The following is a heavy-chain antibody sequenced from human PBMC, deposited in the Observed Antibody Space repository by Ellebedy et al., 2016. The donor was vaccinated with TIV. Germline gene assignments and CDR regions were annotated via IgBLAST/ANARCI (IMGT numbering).Heavy chain of an antibody. Sequence: GESLKISCAASGFTFNNYAMNWVRQAPGKGLEWVSTISHTGSRTYYANSVEGRFIISRDNSKRTLYLQMNSLRAEDTAVYYCAKGRGGGSDSSAPRYYFDSWGLGTLVTVSS. CDR2: ISHTGSRT. D-gene: IGHD6-19*01. CDR1: GFTFNNYA. J-gene: IGHJ4*02. CDR3: AKGRGGGSDSSAPRYYFDS. V-gene: IGHV3-23*01.